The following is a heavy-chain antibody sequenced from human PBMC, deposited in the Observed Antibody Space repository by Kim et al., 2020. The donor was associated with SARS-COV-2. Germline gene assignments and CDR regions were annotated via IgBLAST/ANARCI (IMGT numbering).Heavy chain of an antibody. J-gene: IGHJ3*01. CDR2: IGTLGDT. CDR1: GFTLSTYD. Sequence: GGSLRLSCAASGFTLSTYDMHWVRQTAGNGLEWVSAIGTLGDTYYPDSVKGRFTISRENAKNSLYLQMNNLRAGDTAVYYCARQPAMPAESGFDLWGQG. CDR3: ARQPAMPAESGFDL. V-gene: IGHV3-13*01. D-gene: IGHD2-2*01.